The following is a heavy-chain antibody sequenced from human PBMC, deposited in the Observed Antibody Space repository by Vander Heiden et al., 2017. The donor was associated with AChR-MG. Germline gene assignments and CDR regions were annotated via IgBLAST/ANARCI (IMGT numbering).Heavy chain of an antibody. J-gene: IGHJ6*02. CDR1: GGSISRSNW. Sequence: QVQLQESGPGLVKPSGTLSLTCAVSGGSISRSNWWSWVRQPPGKGLEWIGEIYHSGSTNYNPSLKSRVTISVDKSKNQFSLKLSSVTAADTAVYYCARAYSSSWYVYYYYGMDVWGQGTTVTVSS. CDR3: ARAYSSSWYVYYYYGMDV. CDR2: IYHSGST. D-gene: IGHD6-13*01. V-gene: IGHV4-4*02.